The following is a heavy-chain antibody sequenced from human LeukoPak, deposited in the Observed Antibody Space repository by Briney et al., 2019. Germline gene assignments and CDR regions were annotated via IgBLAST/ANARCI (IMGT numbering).Heavy chain of an antibody. CDR2: IIPIFGTA. CDR1: GGTFSSYA. CDR3: ARVLSQPAYYFDY. D-gene: IGHD2-2*01. V-gene: IGHV1-69*01. J-gene: IGHJ4*02. Sequence: SVKVSFKASGGTFSSYAISWVRQAPGQGGEWMGGIIPIFGTANYAQKFQGRVTITADESTSTAYMELSSLRSEDTAVYYCARVLSQPAYYFDYWGQGTLVTVSS.